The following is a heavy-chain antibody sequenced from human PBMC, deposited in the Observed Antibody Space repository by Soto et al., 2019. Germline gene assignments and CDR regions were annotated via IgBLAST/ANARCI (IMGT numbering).Heavy chain of an antibody. CDR1: GFTFSDYS. V-gene: IGHV3-21*01. CDR2: ISMRNYI. J-gene: IGHJ4*02. Sequence: EVQVVESGGGLVKPGGSLRLSCGGSGFTFSDYSFTWVRQAPGKGLQWVSSISMRNYIYYDDSVKGRFTISRDNAKNSLYLQMNNLRAEDTAVYYCGRVWSGSSWYIDYWGQGTLLTVSS. CDR3: GRVWSGSSWYIDY. D-gene: IGHD6-13*01.